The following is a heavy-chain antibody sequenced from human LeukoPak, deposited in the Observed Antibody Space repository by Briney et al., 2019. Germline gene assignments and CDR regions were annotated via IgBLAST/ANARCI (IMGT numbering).Heavy chain of an antibody. D-gene: IGHD6-13*01. CDR2: ISAYNGNT. Sequence: ASVKVSCKASGGTFSSYEISWVRQAPGQGLEWMGWISAYNGNTNYAQKLQGRVTMTTDTSTSTAYMELRSLRSDDTAVYYCARRFAAAGHLYWYYYMDVWGKGTTVTVSS. J-gene: IGHJ6*03. V-gene: IGHV1-18*01. CDR1: GGTFSSYE. CDR3: ARRFAAAGHLYWYYYMDV.